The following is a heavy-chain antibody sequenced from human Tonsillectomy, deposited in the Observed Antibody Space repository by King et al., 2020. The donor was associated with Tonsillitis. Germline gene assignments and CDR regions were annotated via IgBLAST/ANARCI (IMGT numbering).Heavy chain of an antibody. CDR3: ARALDPMVATMGVAVGGMAV. D-gene: IGHD5-12*01. J-gene: IGHJ6*04. Sequence: QLVQSGAEVKKPGASVKVSCKASGYSFTSYYIHWVRQAPGQGLEWMGIINPSGGSTSYAQKFQGRVTMTRDTSTSTVYMELSSLRSEDTAVYYCARALDPMVATMGVAVGGMAVWGEGATGTVSS. V-gene: IGHV1-46*01. CDR2: INPSGGST. CDR1: GYSFTSYY.